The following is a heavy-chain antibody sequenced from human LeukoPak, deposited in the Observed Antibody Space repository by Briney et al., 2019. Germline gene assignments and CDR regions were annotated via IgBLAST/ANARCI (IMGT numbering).Heavy chain of an antibody. CDR1: GFTFNNYG. CDR2: ISYDGSKK. Sequence: GGSLRLSCAASGFTFNNYGMHWVRQAPGKGLEWVAVISYDGSKKYYADSVKGRFTFSRDNSKNTLHLQMDSLRPEDTAVYYCAKAGLWFGEPINYFDYWGQGTLVTVSS. V-gene: IGHV3-30*18. CDR3: AKAGLWFGEPINYFDY. D-gene: IGHD3-10*01. J-gene: IGHJ4*02.